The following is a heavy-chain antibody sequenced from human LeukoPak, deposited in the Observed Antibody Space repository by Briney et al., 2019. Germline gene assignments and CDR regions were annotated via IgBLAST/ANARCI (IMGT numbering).Heavy chain of an antibody. CDR2: IYSSGSA. V-gene: IGHV4-59*01. Sequence: SETLSLTCTVSGGSISSYYWSWIRQPPGKGLEWIGYIYSSGSANYNPSLKSRVTISVDTSKNQFSLDLSSVTAADTAVYYCARRYSNGWPYFDYWGQGTLVTVSS. CDR3: ARRYSNGWPYFDY. J-gene: IGHJ4*02. D-gene: IGHD6-19*01. CDR1: GGSISSYY.